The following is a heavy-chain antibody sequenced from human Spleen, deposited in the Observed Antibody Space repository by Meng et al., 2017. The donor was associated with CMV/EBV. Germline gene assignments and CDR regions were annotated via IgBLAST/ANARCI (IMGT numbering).Heavy chain of an antibody. Sequence: GGSLRLSCAASGFTFRNYDMNWVRQAPGKGLEWVSAITATSGSTYHADSVKGRFTISRDNSKNTLFLQMNSLRAEDTAIYYCAKAFSSSWYREYYDFWGQGTLVTVSS. D-gene: IGHD6-13*01. CDR1: GFTFRNYD. CDR3: AKAFSSSWYREYYDF. J-gene: IGHJ4*02. CDR2: ITATSGST. V-gene: IGHV3-23*01.